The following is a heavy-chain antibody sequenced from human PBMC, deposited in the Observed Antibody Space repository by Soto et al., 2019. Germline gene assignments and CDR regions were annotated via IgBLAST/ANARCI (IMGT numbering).Heavy chain of an antibody. CDR3: AKDSPYYYDSSGQGPFDY. J-gene: IGHJ4*02. V-gene: IGHV3-30*18. D-gene: IGHD3-22*01. CDR1: GFTFSSYG. Sequence: PGGSLRLSCAASGFTFSSYGMHWVRQAPGKGLEWVAVISYDGSNKYYADSVKGRFTISRDNSKNTLYLQMNSLRAEDTAVYYCAKDSPYYYDSSGQGPFDYWGQGTLVTVSS. CDR2: ISYDGSNK.